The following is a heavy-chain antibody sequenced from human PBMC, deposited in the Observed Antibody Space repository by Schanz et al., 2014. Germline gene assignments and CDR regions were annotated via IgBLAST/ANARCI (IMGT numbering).Heavy chain of an antibody. D-gene: IGHD2-15*01. CDR1: GFSVGNKY. J-gene: IGHJ5*01. CDR3: AKTPREYCNYDNCPNWFDS. Sequence: EVQLVESGGGLVQPGGSLRLSCAASGFSVGNKYMTWVRQIPGKGLEWVSAISASGGTTYYADSVKGRFTISRDNSKNTLYLQMNSLRAEDTAVYYCAKTPREYCNYDNCPNWFDSWGQGTLVTASS. V-gene: IGHV3-23*04. CDR2: ISASGGTT.